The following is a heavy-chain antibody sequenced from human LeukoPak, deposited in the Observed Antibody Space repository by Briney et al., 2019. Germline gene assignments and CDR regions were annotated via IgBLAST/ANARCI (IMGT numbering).Heavy chain of an antibody. J-gene: IGHJ4*02. Sequence: SETLSLTCTVSGGSISSYYWSWIRQPPGKGLEWIGYIYYSGSTDYNPSLKSRVTISVDTSKNQFSLKLSSVTAAGTAVYYCARDAYYFDYWGQGTLVTVSS. CDR3: ARDAYYFDY. V-gene: IGHV4-59*01. CDR2: IYYSGST. CDR1: GGSISSYY.